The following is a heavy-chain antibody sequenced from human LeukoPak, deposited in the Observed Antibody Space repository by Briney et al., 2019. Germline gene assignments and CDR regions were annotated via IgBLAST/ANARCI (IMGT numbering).Heavy chain of an antibody. V-gene: IGHV4-39*07. CDR3: TSAYSGHDFDY. CDR1: GGSTSTLDYY. D-gene: IGHD5-12*01. Sequence: SETLSLTCSVSGGSTSTLDYYWGWIRQPPGKGLEWIGSVFNSGTTHYNPSLNSRVTISLDTSKNQFSLKLSSVTAADTAVYFCTSAYSGHDFDYWGQGTLVPVSS. J-gene: IGHJ4*02. CDR2: VFNSGTT.